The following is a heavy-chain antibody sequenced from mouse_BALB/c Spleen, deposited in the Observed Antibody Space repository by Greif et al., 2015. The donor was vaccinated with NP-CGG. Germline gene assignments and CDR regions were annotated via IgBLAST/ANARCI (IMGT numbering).Heavy chain of an antibody. D-gene: IGHD4-1*01. CDR1: GFTFSSFG. CDR3: ARDWDWYFDV. CDR2: ISSGSSTI. Sequence: EVKVVESGGGLVQPGGSRKLSCAASGFTFSSFGMHWVRQAPEKGLEWVAYISSGSSTIYYADTVKGRFTISRDNPKNTLFLQMISLRSEDTAMYYCARDWDWYFDVWGAGTTVTVSS. V-gene: IGHV5-17*02. J-gene: IGHJ1*01.